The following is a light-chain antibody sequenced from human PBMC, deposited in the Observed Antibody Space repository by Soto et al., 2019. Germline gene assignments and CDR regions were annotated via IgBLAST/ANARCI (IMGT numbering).Light chain of an antibody. CDR3: AAWDDRLSDLL. CDR1: NSNIGSNP. CDR2: SNY. J-gene: IGLJ2*01. V-gene: IGLV1-44*01. Sequence: QSVLTQPPSASGTPGQRVTISCYGSNSNIGSNPVHWYQQFPGTAPKVLIYSNYQRPSGVPDRFSGSKSGTSASLAISGLQSEDEADYYCAAWDDRLSDLLFGGGTKVTV.